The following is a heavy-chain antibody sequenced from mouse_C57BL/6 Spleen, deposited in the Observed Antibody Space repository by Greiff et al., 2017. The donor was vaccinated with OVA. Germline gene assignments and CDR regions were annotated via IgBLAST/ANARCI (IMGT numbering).Heavy chain of an antibody. D-gene: IGHD1-1*01. CDR2: SSTKANDYTT. Sequence: EVQVVESGGGLVQSGRSLRLSCATSGFTFSDYYMEWVRQAPGKGLEWIAASSTKANDYTTEYSASVKGRFIVSRDTSPSILYLQMNALRDEDTAIYYCARDAPRSRSFADWGQGTLVTVAA. CDR1: GFTFSDYY. J-gene: IGHJ3*01. V-gene: IGHV7-1*01. CDR3: ARDAPRSRSFAD.